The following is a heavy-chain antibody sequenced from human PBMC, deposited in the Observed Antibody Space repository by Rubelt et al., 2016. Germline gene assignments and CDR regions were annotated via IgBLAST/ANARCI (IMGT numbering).Heavy chain of an antibody. CDR3: SRHTSGSYYFFDY. D-gene: IGHD1-26*01. CDR2: IRSRAYGGTT. V-gene: IGHV3-49*04. CDR1: GGSFSGYY. J-gene: IGHJ4*02. Sequence: VQLQQWGAGLLKPSETLSLTCAVYGGSFSGYYWSWVRQAPGKGLEWVGFIRSRAYGGTTEFAASVKGRFTISRDDSKSNAYQQTNSLKTEDTAVYYCSRHTSGSYYFFDYWGQGTLVTVSS.